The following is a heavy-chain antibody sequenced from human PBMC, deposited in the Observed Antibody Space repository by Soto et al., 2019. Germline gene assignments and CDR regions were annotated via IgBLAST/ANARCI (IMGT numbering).Heavy chain of an antibody. Sequence: EASVKVSCKASGYTFTGYYMRWVRQAPGQGLEWVGWINPISGGINFAQKFQGRVTMTRDTSISTAYMELSRLRSDDTAVYYCARDLPIVVVPAATKFYYGMEVWGQGTTVTRLL. CDR2: INPISGGI. V-gene: IGHV1-2*02. D-gene: IGHD2-2*01. CDR3: ARDLPIVVVPAATKFYYGMEV. CDR1: GYTFTGYY. J-gene: IGHJ6*02.